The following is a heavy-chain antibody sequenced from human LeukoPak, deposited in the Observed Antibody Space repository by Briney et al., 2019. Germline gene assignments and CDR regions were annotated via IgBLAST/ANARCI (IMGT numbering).Heavy chain of an antibody. CDR2: TNGDGSIT. D-gene: IGHD3-10*01. J-gene: IGHJ3*02. CDR1: GFTFSTYR. Sequence: GGSLRPSCAASGFTFSTYRVYWVRQVPGKGLLYVSRTNGDGSITTYADSVGGRFTSSRDNAKNTVFLQMNSLRAEDTALYYCARVGVSWGGFDIWGQGTMVTVSS. V-gene: IGHV3-74*01. CDR3: ARVGVSWGGFDI.